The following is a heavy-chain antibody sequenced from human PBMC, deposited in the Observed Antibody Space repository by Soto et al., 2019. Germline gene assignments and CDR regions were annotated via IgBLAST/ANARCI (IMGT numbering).Heavy chain of an antibody. V-gene: IGHV1-18*04. CDR2: ISVYNGNT. J-gene: IGHJ4*02. D-gene: IGHD1-7*01. CDR3: ARGDGTWYFDY. CDR1: GYTFTTYG. Sequence: QVQLVQSGAEVKKPGASVKVSCKAFGYTFTTYGITWVRQAPGQGLEWMGWISVYNGNTDYAQNLQARVTMTSDTSSSIAYMELGGLRSDDTAVYYCARGDGTWYFDYWGQGTLVTVSS.